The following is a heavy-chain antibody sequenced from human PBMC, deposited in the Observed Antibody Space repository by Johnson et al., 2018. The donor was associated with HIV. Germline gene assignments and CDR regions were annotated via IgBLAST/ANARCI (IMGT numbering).Heavy chain of an antibody. CDR2: VSSGGTS. J-gene: IGHJ3*02. Sequence: MLLVESGGGLVQPGGSLRLSCAASGFTISGFYMSWVRQAPGKVPEWLSVVSSGGTSYYADSVRGRFTVSRDNSKNTLYLQMSSLRAEDTALYYCVRDDRPDGFDIWGQGTMDTVSS. D-gene: IGHD3-16*01. V-gene: IGHV3-66*02. CDR1: GFTISGFY. CDR3: VRDDRPDGFDI.